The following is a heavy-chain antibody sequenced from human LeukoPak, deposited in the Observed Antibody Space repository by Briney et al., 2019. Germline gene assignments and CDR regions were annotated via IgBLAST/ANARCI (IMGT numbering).Heavy chain of an antibody. CDR1: GGSISSYY. Sequence: SETLSLTCTVSGGSISSYYWSWIRQPPGKGLEWIGYIYYSGSTNYNPSLKSRVTISVDTSKNQFPLKLSSVTAADTAVYYCARASIAAAGINWFDPWGQGTLVTVSS. V-gene: IGHV4-59*08. D-gene: IGHD6-13*01. CDR2: IYYSGST. J-gene: IGHJ5*02. CDR3: ARASIAAAGINWFDP.